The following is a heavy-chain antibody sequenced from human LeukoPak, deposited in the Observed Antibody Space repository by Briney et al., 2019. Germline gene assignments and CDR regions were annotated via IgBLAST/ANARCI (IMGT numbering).Heavy chain of an antibody. D-gene: IGHD3-9*01. V-gene: IGHV1-24*01. CDR3: ATQTLRYFDEYYFDY. CDR2: FDPEDGET. CDR1: GYTLTELS. Sequence: GASVKVSCKVSGYTLTELSMHWVRQAPGKGLEWMGGFDPEDGETIYAQKFQGRVTMTEDTSTDTAYMELSSLRSEDTAVYYCATQTLRYFDEYYFDYWGQGTLVTVSS. J-gene: IGHJ4*02.